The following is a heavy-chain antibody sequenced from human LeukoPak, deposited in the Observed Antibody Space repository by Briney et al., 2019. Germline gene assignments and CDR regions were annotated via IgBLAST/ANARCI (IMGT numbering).Heavy chain of an antibody. J-gene: IGHJ5*02. D-gene: IGHD6-13*01. CDR2: IKQDETEK. CDR1: GFTFSNFW. Sequence: GGSLRLSCTASGFTFSNFWMGWVRQAPGKGLEWVANIKQDETEKFYLGSVKGRFTISRDNSKNTLYLQMNSLRAEDTAVYYCAKDRSYSSSWYLGWFDPWGQGTLVTVSS. V-gene: IGHV3-7*03. CDR3: AKDRSYSSSWYLGWFDP.